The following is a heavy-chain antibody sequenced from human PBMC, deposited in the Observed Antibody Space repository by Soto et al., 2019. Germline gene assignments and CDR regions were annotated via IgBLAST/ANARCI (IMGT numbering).Heavy chain of an antibody. CDR2: ISGSGGST. V-gene: IGHV3-23*01. J-gene: IGHJ4*02. D-gene: IGHD2-21*02. CDR1: GFTFSSYA. Sequence: GGSLRLSCAASGFTFSSYAMSWVRQAPGKGLEWVSAISGSGGSTYYADSVKGRLTISRDNSKNTLYLQMNSLRAEDTAVYYCAKDSYTYCGGDCYSSYWGQGTLVTVSS. CDR3: AKDSYTYCGGDCYSSY.